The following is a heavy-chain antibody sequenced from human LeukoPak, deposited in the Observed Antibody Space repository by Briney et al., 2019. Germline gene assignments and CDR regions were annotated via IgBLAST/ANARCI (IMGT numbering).Heavy chain of an antibody. V-gene: IGHV4-39*01. CDR2: IYYSGST. CDR3: ARHGHYDILTGYDFDY. CDR1: GGSISSSSYY. Sequence: SETLSLTCTVSGGSISSSSYYWGLIRQPPGKGLEWIGSIYYSGSTYYNPSLKSRVTISVDTSKNQFSLKLSSVTAADTAVYYCARHGHYDILTGYDFDYWGQGTLVTVSS. J-gene: IGHJ4*02. D-gene: IGHD3-9*01.